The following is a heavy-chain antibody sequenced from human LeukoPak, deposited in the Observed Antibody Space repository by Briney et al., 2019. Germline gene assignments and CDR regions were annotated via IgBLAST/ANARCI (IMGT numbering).Heavy chain of an antibody. Sequence: SETLSLTCTVSGGSITTYYWSWIRQPPGKGLEWIGFIYSSGSANYNPSLMSRVTMSVDTSKNQFSLKLSSVTAADTAVYYCARTRTYADYADFWGQGTLVTVSS. CDR2: IYSSGSA. J-gene: IGHJ4*02. V-gene: IGHV4-59*01. CDR3: ARTRTYADYADF. D-gene: IGHD4-17*01. CDR1: GGSITTYY.